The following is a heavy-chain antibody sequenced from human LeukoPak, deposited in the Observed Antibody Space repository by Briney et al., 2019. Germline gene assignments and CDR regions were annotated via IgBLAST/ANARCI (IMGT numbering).Heavy chain of an antibody. CDR2: ISSDGSST. CDR1: GFTFTSYE. D-gene: IGHD6-13*01. CDR3: GRGGKVEQLVLAR. Sequence: GGSLRLSCAASGFTFTSYEMNWVRQAPGKGLVWVSRISSDGSSTTYADSVKGRFTISRDNAKNTLYLQMNRLRAEDTAVYYCGRGGKVEQLVLARWGQGSLVTVSS. V-gene: IGHV3-74*01. J-gene: IGHJ4*02.